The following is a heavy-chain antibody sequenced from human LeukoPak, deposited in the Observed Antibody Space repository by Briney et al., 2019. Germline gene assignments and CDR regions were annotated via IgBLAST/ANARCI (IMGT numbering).Heavy chain of an antibody. CDR1: GFTFSSYG. V-gene: IGHV3-33*01. CDR2: IWYDGSNK. J-gene: IGHJ4*02. D-gene: IGHD2-2*01. CDR3: ARGRHCSSTSCLVEY. Sequence: GGSLRLSCAASGFTFSSYGMHWVRQAPGKGLEWVAVIWYDGSNKYYADSVKGRFTISRDNSKNTLHLQMNSLRAEDTAVYYCARGRHCSSTSCLVEYWGQGTLVTVSS.